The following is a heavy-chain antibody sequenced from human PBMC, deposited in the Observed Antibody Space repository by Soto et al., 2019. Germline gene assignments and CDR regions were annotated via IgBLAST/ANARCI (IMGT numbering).Heavy chain of an antibody. CDR1: GFTLSSYF. Sequence: GGSLRLSCAASGFTLSSYFMNWVRQAPGKGLEWVSSISSSSSYIYYADSVKGRFTISRDNAKNSLYLQMNSLRAEDTAVYYCARDLTGSYYFDYWGQGTLVTVS. J-gene: IGHJ4*02. V-gene: IGHV3-21*01. CDR2: ISSSSSYI. CDR3: ARDLTGSYYFDY. D-gene: IGHD1-1*01.